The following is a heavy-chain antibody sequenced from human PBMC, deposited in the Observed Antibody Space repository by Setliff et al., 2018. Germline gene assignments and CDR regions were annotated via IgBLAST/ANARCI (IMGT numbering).Heavy chain of an antibody. J-gene: IGHJ3*02. CDR1: GGTFSSYA. D-gene: IGHD3-9*01. Sequence: SVKVSCKASGGTFSSYAISWVRQAPGQGLEWMGGIIPIFGTANYAQKFQGRVTITADESTSTAYMELSSLRSEDTAVYYCAPVILRYFDWLSGKAWAFDIWGQGTMVTVSS. V-gene: IGHV1-69*13. CDR2: IIPIFGTA. CDR3: APVILRYFDWLSGKAWAFDI.